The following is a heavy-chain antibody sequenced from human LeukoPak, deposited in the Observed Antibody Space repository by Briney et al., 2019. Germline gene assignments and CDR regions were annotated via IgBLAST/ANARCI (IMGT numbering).Heavy chain of an antibody. V-gene: IGHV4-31*03. CDR1: GGSISSGGYY. Sequence: SQTLSLTCTVSGGSISSGGYYWSWIRQHPGKGLEWIVYIYYSGSTYYNPSLKSRVTISVDTSKNQFSLKLSSVTAADTAVYYCAREGFNVWGSYRLLHEPGSLASDGMDVWGQGTTVTVSS. J-gene: IGHJ6*02. D-gene: IGHD3-16*02. CDR3: AREGFNVWGSYRLLHEPGSLASDGMDV. CDR2: IYYSGST.